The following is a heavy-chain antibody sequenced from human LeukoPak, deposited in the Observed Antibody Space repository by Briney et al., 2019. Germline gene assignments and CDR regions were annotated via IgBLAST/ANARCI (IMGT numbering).Heavy chain of an antibody. CDR1: GFTFSDYY. D-gene: IGHD6-19*01. Sequence: GGSLRLSCAASGFTFSDYYMSWIRQAPGKGLEWVSYISSSGSTIYYADSVKGRFTISRNTLYLQMHSLRGEDTALYYCVKGIAVAEIWGQGIQVTVSS. CDR2: ISSSGSTI. V-gene: IGHV3-11*01. CDR3: VKGIAVAEI. J-gene: IGHJ4*02.